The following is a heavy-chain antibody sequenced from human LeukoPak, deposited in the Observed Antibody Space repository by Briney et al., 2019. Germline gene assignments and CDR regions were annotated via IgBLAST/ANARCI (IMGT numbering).Heavy chain of an antibody. CDR3: AREEWGYYDSSGTGLDY. CDR1: GYTFTSYG. J-gene: IGHJ4*02. D-gene: IGHD3-22*01. V-gene: IGHV1-18*01. CDR2: ISAYNDNT. Sequence: ASVKVSCKASGYTFTSYGISWVRQAPGQGLEWMGWISAYNDNTNYAQKLQGRVTMTADTSTSTAYMELRSLRSDDTAVYYCAREEWGYYDSSGTGLDYWGQGTLVTVSS.